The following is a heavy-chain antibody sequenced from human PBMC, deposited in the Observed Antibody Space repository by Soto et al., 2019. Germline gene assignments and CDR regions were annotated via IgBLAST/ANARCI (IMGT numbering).Heavy chain of an antibody. V-gene: IGHV3-23*01. D-gene: IGHD3-10*01. CDR2: ISGSGGST. CDR1: GFTFSDYY. J-gene: IGHJ6*02. Sequence: GGSLRLSCAASGFTFSDYYMSWIRQAPGKGLEWVSTISGSGGSTYYADSVKGRFTISRDNSKNTLYLQMNSLRAEDTAVYYCARVPIPVLLGFGELLYGMDVWGQGTTVTVSS. CDR3: ARVPIPVLLGFGELLYGMDV.